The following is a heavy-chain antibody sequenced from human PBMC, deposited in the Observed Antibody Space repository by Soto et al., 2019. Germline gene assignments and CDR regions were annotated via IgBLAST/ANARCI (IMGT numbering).Heavy chain of an antibody. D-gene: IGHD3-16*01. J-gene: IGHJ5*02. V-gene: IGHV5-51*01. Sequence: EYLKLSLKGSGYSFPSYWIVWVRQMPGKGLEWMGIIYPGDSDTRYRPSFQGQVTISADKSISTAYLQWSSLKASDTAMYYCARKYENWFDPWGQGTLVTLSS. CDR3: ARKYENWFDP. CDR1: GYSFPSYW. CDR2: IYPGDSDT.